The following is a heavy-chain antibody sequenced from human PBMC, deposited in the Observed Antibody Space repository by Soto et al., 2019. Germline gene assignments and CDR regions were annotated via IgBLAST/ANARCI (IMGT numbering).Heavy chain of an antibody. CDR3: AKDRIFTIFGAVTYGPQGDFDY. V-gene: IGHV3-30-3*01. D-gene: IGHD3-3*01. CDR2: ISYDGSSK. CDR1: GFTFSSYA. Sequence: PGGSLRLSCAASGFTFSSYAMHWVRQAPGKGLEWVAVISYDGSSKYYADYVKGRFTISRDNSKNTLYLKMTSLRAEDTAVYYCAKDRIFTIFGAVTYGPQGDFDYWGQGTLVTVSS. J-gene: IGHJ4*02.